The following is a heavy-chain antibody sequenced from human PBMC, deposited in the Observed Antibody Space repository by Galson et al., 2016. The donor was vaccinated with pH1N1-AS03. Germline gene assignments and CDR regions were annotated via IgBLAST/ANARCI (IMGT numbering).Heavy chain of an antibody. CDR3: ARGGGSSLDY. CDR2: LNPSSGGT. V-gene: IGHV1-2*02. Sequence: SVKVSCKASGYTFTDYYMHWVRQAPGQELEWMGWLNPSSGGTKYTQKFQGRVTMTRDTSISTAYIALSRLTSDDTAVYFCARGGGSSLDYWGQGTLVPVSS. CDR1: GYTFTDYY. J-gene: IGHJ4*02. D-gene: IGHD1-26*01.